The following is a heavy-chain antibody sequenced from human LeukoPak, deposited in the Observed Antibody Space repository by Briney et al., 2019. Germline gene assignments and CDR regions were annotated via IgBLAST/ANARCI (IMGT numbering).Heavy chain of an antibody. V-gene: IGHV3-11*04. CDR3: AKTMVRGVIRGDFDY. Sequence: GGSLRLSCAASGFTFRDFYMSWFRQAPGKGLEWVSYISDSGSTISYADSVKGRFTISRDSAKNSVYLQMNSLRVEDTAVYYCAKTMVRGVIRGDFDYWGQGTLVTVSS. CDR2: ISDSGSTI. D-gene: IGHD3-10*01. J-gene: IGHJ4*02. CDR1: GFTFRDFY.